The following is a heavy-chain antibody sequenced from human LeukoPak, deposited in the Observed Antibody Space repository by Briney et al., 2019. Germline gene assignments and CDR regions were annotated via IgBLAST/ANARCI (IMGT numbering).Heavy chain of an antibody. J-gene: IGHJ4*02. V-gene: IGHV4-34*01. D-gene: IGHD2-15*01. CDR2: INHSGST. Sequence: SETLSLTCAVYGGSFSGYYWSWIRQPPGKGLEWIGEINHSGSTNYNPSLKRRVTISVDTSKNQFSLKLSSVTAADTAVYYCASTCSGGSCSYYFAYWGQGTLATVSS. CDR1: GGSFSGYY. CDR3: ASTCSGGSCSYYFAY.